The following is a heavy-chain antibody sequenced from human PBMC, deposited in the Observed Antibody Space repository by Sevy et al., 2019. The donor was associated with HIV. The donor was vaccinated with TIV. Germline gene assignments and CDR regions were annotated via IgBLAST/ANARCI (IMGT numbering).Heavy chain of an antibody. Sequence: ASVKVSCKASGGTFSSYAISWVRQAPGQGLEWMGGIIPIFGTANYAQKFQGRVTITADESTSTAYMELGSLRSEDTAVYYCARDASGYSSSWTPPHYYYYGMDVWGQGTTVTVSS. CDR3: ARDASGYSSSWTPPHYYYYGMDV. V-gene: IGHV1-69*13. D-gene: IGHD6-13*01. CDR2: IIPIFGTA. J-gene: IGHJ6*02. CDR1: GGTFSSYA.